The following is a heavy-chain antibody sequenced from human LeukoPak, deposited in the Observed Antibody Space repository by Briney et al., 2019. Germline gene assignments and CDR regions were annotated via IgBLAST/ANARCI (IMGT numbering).Heavy chain of an antibody. Sequence: GGSLRLSCAASGLTFSSYAMSWVRQAPGKGLEWVSAISGSGGNTYYADSVKGRFTISRGNSKNTLYLQMNSLRAEDTAVYYCAKIVGAAVGDYWGQGTLVTASS. CDR2: ISGSGGNT. CDR1: GLTFSSYA. CDR3: AKIVGAAVGDY. V-gene: IGHV3-23*01. D-gene: IGHD1-26*01. J-gene: IGHJ4*02.